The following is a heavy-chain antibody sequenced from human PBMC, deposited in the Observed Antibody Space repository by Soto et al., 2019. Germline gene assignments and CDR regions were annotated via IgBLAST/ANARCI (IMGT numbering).Heavy chain of an antibody. J-gene: IGHJ4*02. V-gene: IGHV5-51*01. D-gene: IGHD3-3*01. CDR1: GYNFAGYW. CDR2: IYPSDSDT. Sequence: PGESLKISCKGSGYNFAGYWIAWVRQMPGKGLELMGIIYPSDSDTRYRPSFQGQVTISADKSINSAYLQWSSLRASDTAMYYCARGGVSTRTFDYWGQGTPVTSPQ. CDR3: ARGGVSTRTFDY.